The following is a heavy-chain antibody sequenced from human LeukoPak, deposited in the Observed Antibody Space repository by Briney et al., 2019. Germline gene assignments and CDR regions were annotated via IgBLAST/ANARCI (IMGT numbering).Heavy chain of an antibody. V-gene: IGHV1-69*04. D-gene: IGHD3-22*01. CDR3: ARDLPYDSSGYYYYGIDY. CDR2: IIPTLGIA. CDR1: GGTFSSYA. Sequence: SVKVSCKASGGTFSSYAISWVRQAPGQGLEWMGRIIPTLGIANYAQKFQGGVTITADKSTSTAYMELSSLRSEDTAVYYCARDLPYDSSGYYYYGIDYWGQGTLVTVSS. J-gene: IGHJ4*02.